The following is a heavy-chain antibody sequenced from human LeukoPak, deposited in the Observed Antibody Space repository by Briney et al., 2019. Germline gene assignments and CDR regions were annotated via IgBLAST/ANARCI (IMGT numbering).Heavy chain of an antibody. CDR2: INPNSGGT. CDR1: GYTFTGYY. V-gene: IGHV1-2*02. CDR3: ARGPYGMATDFDY. D-gene: IGHD5-24*01. Sequence: ASVKVSCKASGYTFTGYYMHWVRQAPGQGLEWMGWINPNSGGTNYAQKFQGRVTMTRDTSISTAYMELSGLRSDDTAVYYCARGPYGMATDFDYWGQGTLVTVSS. J-gene: IGHJ4*02.